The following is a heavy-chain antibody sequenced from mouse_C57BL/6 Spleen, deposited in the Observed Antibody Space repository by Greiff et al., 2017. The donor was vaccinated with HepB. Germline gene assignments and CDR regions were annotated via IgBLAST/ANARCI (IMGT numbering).Heavy chain of an antibody. J-gene: IGHJ3*01. CDR2: INPGSGYT. D-gene: IGHD2-5*01. CDR3: ARDSNEAY. CDR1: GYTFTSYW. Sequence: VQLQQSGAELAKPGASVKLSCKASGYTFTSYWMHWVKQRPGQGLDWIGYINPGSGYTKYNQKFQVKATLTADKSSSTAYMQPSSLTYEDSAVYYCARDSNEAYWGQGTLVNVSA. V-gene: IGHV1-7*01.